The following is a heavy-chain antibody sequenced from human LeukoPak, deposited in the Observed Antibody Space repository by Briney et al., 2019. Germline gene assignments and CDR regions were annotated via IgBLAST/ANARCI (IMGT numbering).Heavy chain of an antibody. Sequence: GGSLRLSCAASGFTFSNAWMSWVRQAPGKGLEWVSRIKSKTDGGTTDYAAPVKGRFTISRDDSKNTLYLQMNSLKTEDTAVYYCTTNLLWFGEPSGDFWGQGTLVTVSS. CDR1: GFTFSNAW. J-gene: IGHJ4*02. V-gene: IGHV3-15*01. CDR2: IKSKTDGGTT. CDR3: TTNLLWFGEPSGDF. D-gene: IGHD3-10*01.